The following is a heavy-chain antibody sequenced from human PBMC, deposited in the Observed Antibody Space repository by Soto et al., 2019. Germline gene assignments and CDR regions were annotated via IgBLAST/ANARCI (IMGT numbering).Heavy chain of an antibody. Sequence: PSETLSLTGTVAGGSISSSSHSRGWLRQPPGKGLEWIGSIYYSGSTYYNPSLKSRVTISVDTSKNQFSLKLSSVTAADTAVYYCATQEVGGSYVYTFDPWGQGTLVT. D-gene: IGHD1-26*01. CDR1: GGSISSSSHS. CDR3: ATQEVGGSYVYTFDP. V-gene: IGHV4-39*01. CDR2: IYYSGST. J-gene: IGHJ5*02.